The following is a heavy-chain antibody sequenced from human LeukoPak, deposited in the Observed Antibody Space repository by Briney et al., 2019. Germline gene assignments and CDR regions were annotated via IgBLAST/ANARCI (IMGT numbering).Heavy chain of an antibody. CDR2: ISPDGGNI. V-gene: IGHV3-74*01. CDR3: AADNVGPKTSDY. CDR1: ELSLSNYW. Sequence: GGSLRLSCPASELSLSNYWMHWVRQAPGKGLVWVSQISPDGGNIRFTDSVQGRFTISRDNAKNTLYLQMNSLRVEDTAVYYCAADNVGPKTSDYWGHGTQVTVSS. D-gene: IGHD2-8*01. J-gene: IGHJ4*01.